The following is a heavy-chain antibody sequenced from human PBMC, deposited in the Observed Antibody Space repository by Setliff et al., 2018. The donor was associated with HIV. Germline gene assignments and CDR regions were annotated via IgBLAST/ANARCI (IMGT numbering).Heavy chain of an antibody. CDR1: GYTFTSYG. V-gene: IGHV1-18*01. CDR3: ARVGSVVVVTAIDY. J-gene: IGHJ4*02. CDR2: ISAYNGNT. D-gene: IGHD2-21*02. Sequence: ASVKVSCKASGYTFTSYGISWVRQAPGQGLEWMGWISAYNGNTNYAQKLQGRVTMTTDTSTSTAYMELRSLRSDETAVYYCARVGSVVVVTAIDYWGQGTLVTVSS.